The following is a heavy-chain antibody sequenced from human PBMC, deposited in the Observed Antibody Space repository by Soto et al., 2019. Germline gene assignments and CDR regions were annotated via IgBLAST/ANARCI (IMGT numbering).Heavy chain of an antibody. V-gene: IGHV4-59*01. Sequence: XXTLSLPFTVSGGSISSYYWRWIRQPPGKGLEWIGYIYYSGSTNYNPSLKSRVTISVDTSKNQFSLKLSSVTAADTAVYYCASTSIEWLRLGEFYFDYWGQGTLVTVSS. CDR3: ASTSIEWLRLGEFYFDY. CDR2: IYYSGST. J-gene: IGHJ4*02. D-gene: IGHD5-12*01. CDR1: GGSISSYY.